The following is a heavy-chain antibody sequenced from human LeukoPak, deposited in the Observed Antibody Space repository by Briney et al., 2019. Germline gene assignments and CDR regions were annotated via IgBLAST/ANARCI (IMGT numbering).Heavy chain of an antibody. J-gene: IGHJ5*02. D-gene: IGHD3-10*01. Sequence: SQTLSLSCTVSGGSISSGGYYWSWIRQHPGKGLEWIGYIYYSGSTYYNPSLKSRVTISVDTSKNQFSLKLSSVTAADTAVYYCARVVSGSYYEDWFDPWGQGTLVSVSS. CDR3: ARVVSGSYYEDWFDP. CDR1: GGSISSGGYY. V-gene: IGHV4-31*03. CDR2: IYYSGST.